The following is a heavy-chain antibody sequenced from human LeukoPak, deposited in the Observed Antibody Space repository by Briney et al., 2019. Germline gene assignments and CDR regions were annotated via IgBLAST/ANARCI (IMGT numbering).Heavy chain of an antibody. J-gene: IGHJ5*02. CDR2: INTNTGNP. D-gene: IGHD3-9*01. V-gene: IGHV7-4-1*02. CDR1: GYTFTSYA. Sequence: ASVKVSCKASGYTFTSYAMNWVRQAPGQGLGWMGWINTNTGNPTYAQGFTGRFVFSLDTSVSTAYLQISCLKAEDTAVYYCARDGNYDILTGYYRWGQGTLVTVSS. CDR3: ARDGNYDILTGYYR.